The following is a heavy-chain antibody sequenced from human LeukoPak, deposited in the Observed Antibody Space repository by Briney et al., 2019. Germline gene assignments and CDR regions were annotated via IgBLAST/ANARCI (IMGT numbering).Heavy chain of an antibody. CDR1: GFTFSSYW. D-gene: IGHD5-18*01. Sequence: GGSLRLSCAASGFTFSSYWMHWVRQAPGKGLEWVAVISYDGSNKYYADSVKGRFTISRDNSKNTLYLQMNSLRAEDTAVYYCAKDKELWPPYGMDVWGQGTTVTVSS. V-gene: IGHV3-30*18. CDR3: AKDKELWPPYGMDV. J-gene: IGHJ6*02. CDR2: ISYDGSNK.